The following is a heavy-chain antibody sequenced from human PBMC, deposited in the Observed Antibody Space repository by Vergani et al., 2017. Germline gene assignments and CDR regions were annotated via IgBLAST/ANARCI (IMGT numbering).Heavy chain of an antibody. J-gene: IGHJ6*03. Sequence: QVQLVESGGGVVQPGRSLRLSCAASGFTFSSYAMHWVRQAPGKGLEWVTIISYDGSNKYYADSVKGRFTIYRDNSKNTLYLQMNSLRAEDTAVYYCARGGSGSYYYYFYYMDVWGKG. CDR1: GFTFSSYA. CDR3: ARGGSGSYYYYFYYMDV. CDR2: ISYDGSNK. D-gene: IGHD1-26*01. V-gene: IGHV3-30-3*01.